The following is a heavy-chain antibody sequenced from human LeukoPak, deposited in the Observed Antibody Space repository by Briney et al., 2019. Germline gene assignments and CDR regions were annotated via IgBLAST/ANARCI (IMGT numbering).Heavy chain of an antibody. V-gene: IGHV3-23*01. J-gene: IGHJ4*02. CDR3: ARKPLSGGYGGTIDY. CDR2: ISGSGSTT. CDR1: TFTFSNYV. Sequence: GGSLRLSCATSTFTFSNYVMSWVRQAPGKGLEWVSAISGSGSTTYYADSVRGRFTVSRDNAKNTLYLRMNSLRAEDTAIYYCARKPLSGGYGGTIDYWGQGTLVTVSS. D-gene: IGHD5-12*01.